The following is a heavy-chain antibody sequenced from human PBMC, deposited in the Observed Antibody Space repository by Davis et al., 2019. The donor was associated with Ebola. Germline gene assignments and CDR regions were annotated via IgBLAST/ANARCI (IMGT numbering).Heavy chain of an antibody. V-gene: IGHV3-7*03. CDR3: AKFRGYSGYLYYYYGMDV. CDR2: IKQDGSEK. CDR1: GFTFSSYW. J-gene: IGHJ6*02. D-gene: IGHD5-12*01. Sequence: GESLKISCAASGFTFSSYWMSWVRQAPGKGLEWVANIKQDGSEKYYVDSVKGRFTISRDNSKNTLYLQMNSLGAEDTAVYYCAKFRGYSGYLYYYYGMDVWGQGTTVTVSS.